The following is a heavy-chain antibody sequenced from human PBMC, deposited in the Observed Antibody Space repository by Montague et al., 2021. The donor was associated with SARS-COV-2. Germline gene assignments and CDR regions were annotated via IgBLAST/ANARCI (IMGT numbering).Heavy chain of an antibody. J-gene: IGHJ4*02. D-gene: IGHD7-27*01. Sequence: SETLSLTCTVSGGSIVRSDYYWDWIRQAPGKGLEWIGSIYYSGRTMYTPSLKTRVSMSIDKSKNQFSLRLNSVTAADTSIYYCARHETGDPPFDDWRQGTLVTVSS. CDR1: GGSIVRSDYY. CDR3: ARHETGDPPFDD. V-gene: IGHV4-39*01. CDR2: IYYSGRT.